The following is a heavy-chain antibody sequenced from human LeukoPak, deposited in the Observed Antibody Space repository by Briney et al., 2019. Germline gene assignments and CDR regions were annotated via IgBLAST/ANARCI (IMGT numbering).Heavy chain of an antibody. Sequence: LRLSCAACGFTFSDYYMSWIRQHPGKGLEWIGYIYYSGSTYYNPSLKSRVTISVDTSKNQFSLKLSSVTAADTAVYYCASGDERYFHYWGQGTLVTVSS. CDR2: IYYSGST. CDR1: GFTFSDYY. V-gene: IGHV4-31*02. CDR3: ASGDERYFHY. J-gene: IGHJ4*02.